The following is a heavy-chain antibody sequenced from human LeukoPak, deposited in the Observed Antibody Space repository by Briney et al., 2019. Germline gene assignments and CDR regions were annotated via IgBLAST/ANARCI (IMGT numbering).Heavy chain of an antibody. Sequence: GASVKVSCKASGGTFSSYAISWVRQAPGQGLEWMGGIIPIFGTANYAQKFQGRVTITADESTSTAYMELSSLRSEDTAVYYCARMDSGYELSGYFDYWGQGTLVTVSS. V-gene: IGHV1-69*13. CDR3: ARMDSGYELSGYFDY. CDR2: IIPIFGTA. J-gene: IGHJ4*02. CDR1: GGTFSSYA. D-gene: IGHD5-12*01.